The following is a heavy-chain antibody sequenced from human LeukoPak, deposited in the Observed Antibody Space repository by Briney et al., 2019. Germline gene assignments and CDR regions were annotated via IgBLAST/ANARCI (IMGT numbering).Heavy chain of an antibody. CDR3: ARALHYGSGSCGPGNVYNWFDP. CDR1: GGSFSGYY. Sequence: PSETLSLTCAVYGGSFSGYYWSWIRQPPGKGLEWIGEINHSGSTNYNPSLKSRVTISVDTSKNQFSLKLSSVTAADTAVYYCARALHYGSGSCGPGNVYNWFDPWGQGTLVTVSS. D-gene: IGHD3-10*01. V-gene: IGHV4-34*01. CDR2: INHSGST. J-gene: IGHJ5*02.